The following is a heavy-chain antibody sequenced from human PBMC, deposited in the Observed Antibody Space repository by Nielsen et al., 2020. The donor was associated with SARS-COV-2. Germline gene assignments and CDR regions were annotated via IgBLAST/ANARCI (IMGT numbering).Heavy chain of an antibody. CDR3: ARDQSYYYMDV. Sequence: GGSLRPSCAASGFTFSSYSMNWVRQAPGKGLEWVSYISSSSSTIYYADSVKGRFTISRDNAKNSLYLQMNSLRAEDTAVYYCARDQSYYYMDVWGKGTTVTVSS. V-gene: IGHV3-48*01. CDR2: ISSSSSTI. CDR1: GFTFSSYS. J-gene: IGHJ6*03.